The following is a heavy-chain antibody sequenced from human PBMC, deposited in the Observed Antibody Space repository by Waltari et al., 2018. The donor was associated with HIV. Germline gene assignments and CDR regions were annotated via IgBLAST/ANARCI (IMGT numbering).Heavy chain of an antibody. CDR2: INHSGST. CDR1: GGSFSGYY. CDR3: ARGAAFDI. Sequence: QVQLQQWGAGLLTPSETLSLTCAVYGGSFSGYYWSWIRQPPGKGLEWIGEINHSGSTNYNPSLKSRVTISVDTSKNQFSLKLSSVTAADTAVYYCARGAAFDIWGQGTMVTVSS. V-gene: IGHV4-34*01. J-gene: IGHJ3*02.